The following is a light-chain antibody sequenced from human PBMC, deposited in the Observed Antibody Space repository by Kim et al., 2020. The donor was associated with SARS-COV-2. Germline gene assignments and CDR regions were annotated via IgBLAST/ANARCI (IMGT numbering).Light chain of an antibody. Sequence: GQKVTISCSGSSSNIVNNYVSWYQQLPGTAPKHLIYDNNKRPSGIPDRFSGSKSGTSATLGITGLQTGDEADYYCGTWDSSLSAVVFGGGTKLTVL. CDR1: SSNIVNNY. CDR2: DNN. V-gene: IGLV1-51*01. CDR3: GTWDSSLSAVV. J-gene: IGLJ2*01.